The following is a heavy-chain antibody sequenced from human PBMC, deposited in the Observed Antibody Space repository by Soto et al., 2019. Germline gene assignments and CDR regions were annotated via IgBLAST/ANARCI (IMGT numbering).Heavy chain of an antibody. Sequence: GGSLRLSCAASGFTFSTYGMHWVRQAPGKGLEWVAVMGNDGITTFYADSVKGRFTISRDNSKNTLFLQMNSLRADDTAVYYCAKEDSIIIPAVSDFWGQGTLVTVSS. CDR3: AKEDSIIIPAVSDF. CDR1: GFTFSTYG. J-gene: IGHJ4*02. D-gene: IGHD2-2*01. CDR2: MGNDGITT. V-gene: IGHV3-30*02.